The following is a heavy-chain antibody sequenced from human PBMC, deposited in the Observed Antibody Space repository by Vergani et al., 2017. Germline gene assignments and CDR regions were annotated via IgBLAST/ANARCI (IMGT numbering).Heavy chain of an antibody. CDR3: ARDQDLGNWYFDL. Sequence: QVQLVQSGAEVKKPGSSVKVSCKASGGTFSSYTISWVRQAPGQGLEWMGRIIPILVIANYAQTFQGRVTITADKSTSTAYMELISLRSEDTAVYYCARDQDLGNWYFDLWGRGTLVTVSS. CDR2: IIPILVIA. CDR1: GGTFSSYT. J-gene: IGHJ2*01. V-gene: IGHV1-69*08.